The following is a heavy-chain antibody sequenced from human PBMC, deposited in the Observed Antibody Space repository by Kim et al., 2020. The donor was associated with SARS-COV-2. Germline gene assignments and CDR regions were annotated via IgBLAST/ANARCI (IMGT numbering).Heavy chain of an antibody. CDR1: GGSITSGSYY. Sequence: SETLSLTCSVSGGSITSGSYYWDWIRQPPGKGRQWIGSIYYGGSTYSNSSLTSRVILSVETSKTQFSLKLSSMTAADTVAYFSASFASTSSSAGYYYGM. V-gene: IGHV4-39*01. J-gene: IGHJ6*01. CDR3: ASFASTSSSAGYYYGM. D-gene: IGHD2-2*01. CDR2: IYYGGST.